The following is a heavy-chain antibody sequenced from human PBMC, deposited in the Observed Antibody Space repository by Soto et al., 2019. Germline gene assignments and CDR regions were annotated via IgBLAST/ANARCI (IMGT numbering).Heavy chain of an antibody. J-gene: IGHJ4*02. CDR1: GFTFSKYW. V-gene: IGHV3-74*01. D-gene: IGHD3-10*01. CDR3: ARDGDMGSSAFDC. CDR2: VSSDGSFT. Sequence: EVQLVESGGGLVQPGGSLRLSCAASGFTFSKYWMHWVRQAPGKGLVWVARVSSDGSFTYYADSVKGRFTISRDNAQNTLYLQMSTLRPDDTAVYYCARDGDMGSSAFDCWGQGTLVTVSS.